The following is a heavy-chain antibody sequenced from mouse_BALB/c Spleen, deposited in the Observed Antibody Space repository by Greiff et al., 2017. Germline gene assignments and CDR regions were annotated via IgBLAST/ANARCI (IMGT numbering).Heavy chain of an antibody. Sequence: EVNVVESGGGLVKLGGSLKLSCAASGFTFSSYYMSWVRQTPEKRLELVAAINSNGGSTYYPDTVKGRFTISRDNAKNTLYLQMSSLKSEDTALYYCASRGSSSWYFDVWGAGTTVTVSS. D-gene: IGHD1-1*01. CDR3: ASRGSSSWYFDV. CDR2: INSNGGST. CDR1: GFTFSSYY. J-gene: IGHJ1*01. V-gene: IGHV5-6-2*01.